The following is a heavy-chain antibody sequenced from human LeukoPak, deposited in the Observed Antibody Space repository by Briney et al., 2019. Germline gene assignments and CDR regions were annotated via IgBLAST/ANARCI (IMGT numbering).Heavy chain of an antibody. Sequence: ASVKVSCKASGYTFTSYDINWVRQATGQGLEWMGWMNPNSGNTGYAQKFQGRVTMTSNTSISTAYMELSGLTSEDTAVYYCARGLRREQQLLRAFDSWGPGTLVTVSS. CDR1: GYTFTSYD. D-gene: IGHD6-13*01. CDR2: MNPNSGNT. V-gene: IGHV1-8*01. CDR3: ARGLRREQQLLRAFDS. J-gene: IGHJ4*02.